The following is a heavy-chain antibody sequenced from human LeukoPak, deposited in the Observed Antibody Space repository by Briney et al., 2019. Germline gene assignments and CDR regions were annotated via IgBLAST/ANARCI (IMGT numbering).Heavy chain of an antibody. J-gene: IGHJ4*02. Sequence: GGSLRLSCAASGLTFSSYWMSWVRQAPGKGLEWVANIKQDGSEKYYVDSVKGRFTISRDNAKNSLCLQMNSLRAEDTAVYYCARDLEGHICYFDYWGQGTLVTVSS. CDR3: ARDLEGHICYFDY. D-gene: IGHD2-21*01. V-gene: IGHV3-7*01. CDR1: GLTFSSYW. CDR2: IKQDGSEK.